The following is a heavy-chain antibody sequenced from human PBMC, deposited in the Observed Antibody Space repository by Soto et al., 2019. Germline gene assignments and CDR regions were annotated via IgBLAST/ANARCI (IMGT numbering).Heavy chain of an antibody. CDR2: IYYSGNT. CDR1: GGSISSGGYY. J-gene: IGHJ5*02. D-gene: IGHD3-10*01. Sequence: SETLSLTCTVSGGSISSGGYYWSWIRQHPGKGLEWIGYIYYSGNTYYNPYLKSRVTISVDTSKNQFSLKLSSVTAADTAVYYCARVGGRDYYGSGSYYKRGFDTWGQGTLVTVSS. CDR3: ARVGGRDYYGSGSYYKRGFDT. V-gene: IGHV4-31*03.